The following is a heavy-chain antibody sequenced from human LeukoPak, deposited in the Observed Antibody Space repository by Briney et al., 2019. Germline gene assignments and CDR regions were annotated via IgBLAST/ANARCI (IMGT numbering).Heavy chain of an antibody. CDR1: GFTFSTYW. CDR3: ARYSAGNHY. V-gene: IGHV3-7*01. J-gene: IGHJ4*02. CDR2: IKQDGSDK. D-gene: IGHD6-13*01. Sequence: GGTLRLSCAASGFTFSTYWMSWVRQAPGKGLEWVANIKQDGSDKYYVDSVKDRFTPSRDNAKNSVYLEMNSLRGEDTAMYNCARYSAGNHYWGQGTLVTVSS.